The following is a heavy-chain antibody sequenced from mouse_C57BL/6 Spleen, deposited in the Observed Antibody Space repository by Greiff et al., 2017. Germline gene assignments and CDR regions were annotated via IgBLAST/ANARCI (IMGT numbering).Heavy chain of an antibody. D-gene: IGHD1-1*01. Sequence: EVKLVESGPELVKPGDSVKISCKASGYSFTGYFMNWVMQSHGKSLEWIGRINPYNGDTFYNQKFKGKATLTVDKSSSTAHMELRSLTSEDSAVYYCARGNYYYGSSYAMDYWGQGTSVTVSS. V-gene: IGHV1-20*01. J-gene: IGHJ4*01. CDR1: GYSFTGYF. CDR2: INPYNGDT. CDR3: ARGNYYYGSSYAMDY.